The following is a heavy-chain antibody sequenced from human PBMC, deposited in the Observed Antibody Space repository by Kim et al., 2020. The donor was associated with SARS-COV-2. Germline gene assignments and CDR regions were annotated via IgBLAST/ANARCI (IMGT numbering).Heavy chain of an antibody. D-gene: IGHD6-13*01. Sequence: YNPSLKSRVTISVDTSKNQFSLKLSSVTAADTAVYYCARGKAAAGYYFDYWGQGTLVTVSS. CDR3: ARGKAAAGYYFDY. V-gene: IGHV4-34*01. J-gene: IGHJ4*02.